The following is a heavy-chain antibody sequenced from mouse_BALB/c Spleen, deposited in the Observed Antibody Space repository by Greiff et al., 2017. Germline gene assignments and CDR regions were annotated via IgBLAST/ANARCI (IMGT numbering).Heavy chain of an antibody. D-gene: IGHD1-1*01. CDR2: IDPETGGT. CDR1: GYTFTDYE. V-gene: IGHV1-15*01. J-gene: IGHJ4*01. CDR3: TKHGAYYYGSSYYAMDY. Sequence: QVQLQQSGAELVRPGASVTLSCKASGYTFTDYEMHWVKQTPVHGLEWIGAIDPETGGTAYNQKFKGKATLTADKSSSTADMELRSLTSEDSAVYYCTKHGAYYYGSSYYAMDYWGQGTSVTVSS.